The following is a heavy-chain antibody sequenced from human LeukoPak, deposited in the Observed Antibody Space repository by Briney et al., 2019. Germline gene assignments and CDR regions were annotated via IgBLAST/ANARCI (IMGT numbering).Heavy chain of an antibody. D-gene: IGHD3-9*01. V-gene: IGHV1-2*02. CDR2: INPNSGGT. J-gene: IGHJ6*04. Sequence: VSVKVSCKASGYTFTGYYMHWVRQAPGQGLEWMGWINPNSGGTNYAQKFQGRVTMTRDTSISTAYMELSSLRSEDTAVYYRARGSSPAYDILTGTLPYGMDAWGKGTTVTVSS. CDR1: GYTFTGYY. CDR3: ARGSSPAYDILTGTLPYGMDA.